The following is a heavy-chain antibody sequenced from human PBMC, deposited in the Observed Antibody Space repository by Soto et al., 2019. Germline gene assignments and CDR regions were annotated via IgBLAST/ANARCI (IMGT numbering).Heavy chain of an antibody. CDR1: WCTFISYA. Sequence: SVQLYCKASWCTFISYAVIGRRRSPGQGLEWMGGIIPIFGTANYAQKFQGRVTITADESTSTAYMELSSLRSEDTAVYYCARGRGYCSSTSCYTTGWFDPWGQGTLVTV. V-gene: IGHV1-69*13. CDR3: ARGRGYCSSTSCYTTGWFDP. D-gene: IGHD2-2*02. J-gene: IGHJ5*02. CDR2: IIPIFGTA.